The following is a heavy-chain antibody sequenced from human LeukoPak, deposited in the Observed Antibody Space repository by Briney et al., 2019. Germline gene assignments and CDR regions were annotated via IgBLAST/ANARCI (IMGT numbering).Heavy chain of an antibody. V-gene: IGHV1-46*01. J-gene: IGHJ4*02. Sequence: ASVKVSCKASGYTFTSYYMHWVRQAPGQGLEWMGIINPSGGSTSYVQKFQGRVTMTRDTSTSTVYMELSSLRSEDTAVYYCARATKIVGATDGYFDYWGQGTLVTVSS. D-gene: IGHD1-26*01. CDR3: ARATKIVGATDGYFDY. CDR2: INPSGGST. CDR1: GYTFTSYY.